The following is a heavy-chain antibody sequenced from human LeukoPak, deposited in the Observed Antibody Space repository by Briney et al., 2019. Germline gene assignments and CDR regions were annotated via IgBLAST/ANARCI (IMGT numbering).Heavy chain of an antibody. Sequence: GGSLRLSCAASGFTFSSYAMSWVRQAPGKGLEWVSAISGSGGSTYYADSVKGRFTISRDNSKNTLYLQMNSLRAEDTAVYYCAKDHGSSWLEYFDYWGQGTLVTVSP. V-gene: IGHV3-23*01. J-gene: IGHJ4*02. CDR3: AKDHGSSWLEYFDY. D-gene: IGHD6-13*01. CDR1: GFTFSSYA. CDR2: ISGSGGST.